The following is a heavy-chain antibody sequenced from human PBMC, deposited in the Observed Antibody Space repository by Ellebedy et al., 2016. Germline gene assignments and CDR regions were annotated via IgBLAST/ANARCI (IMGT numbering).Heavy chain of an antibody. CDR2: ISGSGGST. CDR1: GFTFSSYA. CDR3: AKGKDSSGWYFDY. J-gene: IGHJ4*02. V-gene: IGHV3-23*01. Sequence: GESLKISXAASGFTFSSYAMSWVRQAPGKGLEWVSAISGSGGSTYYADSVKGRFTISRDNSKNTLYLQMNSLRAEDTAVYYCAKGKDSSGWYFDYWGQGTLVTVSS. D-gene: IGHD6-19*01.